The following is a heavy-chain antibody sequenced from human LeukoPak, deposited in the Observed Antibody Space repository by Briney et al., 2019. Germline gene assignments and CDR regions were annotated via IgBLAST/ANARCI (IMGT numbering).Heavy chain of an antibody. CDR3: ARGSYSSGWCDVFDS. J-gene: IGHJ4*02. CDR1: GFMFSDYG. D-gene: IGHD6-19*01. CDR2: ISHDGGSK. Sequence: GGSLRLSCAASGFMFSDYGMHWVRQAPGKGLEWGAAISHDGGSKYYADSVKGRFTISRDNPQNTVYLQINSLEYEDMAVYYCARGSYSSGWCDVFDSWGQGTLVIVS. V-gene: IGHV3-30*19.